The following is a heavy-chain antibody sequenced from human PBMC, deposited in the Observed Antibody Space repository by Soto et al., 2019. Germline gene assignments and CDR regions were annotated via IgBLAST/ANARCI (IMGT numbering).Heavy chain of an antibody. D-gene: IGHD2-2*01. V-gene: IGHV3-15*01. J-gene: IGHJ6*02. CDR1: GFTFSNAW. CDR3: TTDSSSWAYYYYYGMDV. CDR2: IKSKTDDGTT. Sequence: GGSLRLSCTVSGFTFSNAWMTWVRQAPGKWLEWVGRIKSKTDDGTTDYAAPVKGRFTISRDDSRNTLYLQMNSLKTEDTAVYYCTTDSSSWAYYYYYGMDVWGQGTTVTVSS.